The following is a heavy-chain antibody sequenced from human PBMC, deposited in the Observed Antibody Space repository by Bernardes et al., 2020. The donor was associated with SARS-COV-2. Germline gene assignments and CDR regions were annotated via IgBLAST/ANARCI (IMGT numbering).Heavy chain of an antibody. CDR1: GGSISSDSHF. CDR2: VHYTGST. Sequence: SETLSLTCTVSGGSISSDSHFWDWIRQPPGKGLEWIGSVHYTGSTSYNPSLRSRVTISLDTSKNQFSLTVRSVTAADTAVYYCARRLGLKDHFDYWGQGTLVTVSS. V-gene: IGHV4-39*01. J-gene: IGHJ4*02. CDR3: ARRLGLKDHFDY. D-gene: IGHD3-16*01.